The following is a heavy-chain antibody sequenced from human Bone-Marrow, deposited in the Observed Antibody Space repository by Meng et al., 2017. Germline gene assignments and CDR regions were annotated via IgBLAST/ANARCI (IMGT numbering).Heavy chain of an antibody. Sequence: SETLSLTCSVSGDSISNYYWNWLRQPAGKRLEWIGRTYAGGSTDYNPSLRSRVTVSVDTSKNQISLRLASVTAADTAVYFCARGSAGDYYFDSWGQGTLVTVSS. CDR2: TYAGGST. V-gene: IGHV4-4*07. D-gene: IGHD4-17*01. J-gene: IGHJ4*02. CDR1: GDSISNYY. CDR3: ARGSAGDYYFDS.